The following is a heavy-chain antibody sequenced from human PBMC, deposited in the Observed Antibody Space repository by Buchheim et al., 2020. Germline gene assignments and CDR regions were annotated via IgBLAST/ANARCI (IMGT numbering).Heavy chain of an antibody. V-gene: IGHV3-48*03. CDR3: AREGISGVDY. D-gene: IGHD3-10*01. CDR1: GFTFSIYE. Sequence: EVQLVESGGGLVQAGGSLRLSCATSGFTFSIYEMNWVRQAPGKGLEWVSRISSSGDSIHYADFVQGGFTTSRDSAKNSPSLQMNSLRIEDTAIYYCAREGISGVDYWGQGTL. CDR2: ISSSGDSI. J-gene: IGHJ4*02.